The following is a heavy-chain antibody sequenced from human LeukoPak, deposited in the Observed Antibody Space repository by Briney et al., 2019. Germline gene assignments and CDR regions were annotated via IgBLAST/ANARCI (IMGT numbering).Heavy chain of an antibody. D-gene: IGHD4-11*01. CDR1: GFTFNNYW. J-gene: IGHJ4*02. CDR3: VRDTWKDCSNYVFWY. Sequence: PGGSLRLSCEASGFTFNNYWMSWVRQAPGKGLEWVANIKPDGSEKYYVDSVKGRFTISRDNAKNSLYLQMNSLRTEDTAVYFCVRDTWKDCSNYVFWYWGQGTLVTVSS. V-gene: IGHV3-7*01. CDR2: IKPDGSEK.